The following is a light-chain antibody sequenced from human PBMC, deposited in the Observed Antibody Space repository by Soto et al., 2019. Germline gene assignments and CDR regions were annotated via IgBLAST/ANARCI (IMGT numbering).Light chain of an antibody. Sequence: AIQMTQSPSYLSASVGDRVTITCRASQGIRNDLGWYQQKPGKAPKLRIDAASSLQSGVPSRCSGSGSGTDFTLTISSLQPEDFATYYCLQDYNYPRTFGQGTKVDIK. V-gene: IGKV1-6*01. CDR1: QGIRND. J-gene: IGKJ1*01. CDR2: AAS. CDR3: LQDYNYPRT.